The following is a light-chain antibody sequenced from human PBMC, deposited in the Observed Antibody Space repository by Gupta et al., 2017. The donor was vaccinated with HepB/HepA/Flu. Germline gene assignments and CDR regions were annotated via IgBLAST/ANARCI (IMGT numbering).Light chain of an antibody. Sequence: DIQLTQSPSFLSASVGDRVTITCRASQGISSYLAWYQQKPGKAPKLLIYDASTLQSGDSSRFSGSGSGTEFTLTISSLQPEDFATYHCQQLNSYPPAFGPGTKVDIK. CDR3: QQLNSYPPA. V-gene: IGKV1-9*01. CDR2: DAS. J-gene: IGKJ3*01. CDR1: QGISSY.